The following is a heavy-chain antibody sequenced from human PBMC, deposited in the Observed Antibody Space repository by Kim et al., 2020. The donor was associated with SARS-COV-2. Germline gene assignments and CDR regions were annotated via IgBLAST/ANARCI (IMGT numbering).Heavy chain of an antibody. V-gene: IGHV3-23*01. CDR3: AKGDCSSTSCYSRWWGQVPLYYYYGMDV. Sequence: GGSLRLSCAASGFTFSSYAMSWVRQAPGKGLEWVSAISGSGGSTYYADSVKGRFTISRDNSKNTLYLQMNSLRAEDTAVYYCAKGDCSSTSCYSRWWGQVPLYYYYGMDVWGQGTTVTVSS. D-gene: IGHD2-2*01. CDR2: ISGSGGST. CDR1: GFTFSSYA. J-gene: IGHJ6*02.